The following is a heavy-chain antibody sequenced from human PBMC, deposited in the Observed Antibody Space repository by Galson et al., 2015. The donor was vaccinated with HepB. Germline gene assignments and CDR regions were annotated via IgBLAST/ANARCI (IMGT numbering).Heavy chain of an antibody. CDR2: INSDGSTT. D-gene: IGHD4-23*01. CDR1: GFSFSNYW. Sequence: SLRLSCAASGFSFSNYWMHWVRQTPGKGLVWVSRINSDGSTTGHADSVKGRFTISRDNAKNTLYLQMNTLTVEDTAMYYCTSTMVTQFDYWGQGALVTVSS. V-gene: IGHV3-74*01. CDR3: TSTMVTQFDY. J-gene: IGHJ4*02.